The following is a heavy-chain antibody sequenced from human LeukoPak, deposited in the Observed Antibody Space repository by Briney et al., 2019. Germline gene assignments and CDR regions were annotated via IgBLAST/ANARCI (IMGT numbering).Heavy chain of an antibody. Sequence: SQTLSLTCAISGDSVSRNIAAWTWIRQSPARGLEWLGRTYYRSKWYNDYAVSVKRRITINPDTSKNQFSLQLNSVTPGDTAVYYCAYDYGGNGLDYWGQGTLVSVSS. CDR1: GDSVSRNIAA. J-gene: IGHJ4*02. CDR2: TYYRSKWYN. CDR3: AYDYGGNGLDY. V-gene: IGHV6-1*01. D-gene: IGHD4-23*01.